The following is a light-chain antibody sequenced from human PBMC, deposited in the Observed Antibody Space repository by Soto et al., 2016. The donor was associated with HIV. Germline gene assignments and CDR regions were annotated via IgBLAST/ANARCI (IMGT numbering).Light chain of an antibody. CDR3: QVWDSDSSV. Sequence: SYELSQPPSVSVSPGQTASVTCFGDNLEKKFVSWYQHRPGQSPMVVIYEDSKRPSGIPERFSGSNSGSTATLTISGTYLMDEADYYCQVWDSDSSVFGTGTKVTVL. J-gene: IGLJ1*01. CDR2: EDS. V-gene: IGLV3-1*01. CDR1: NLEKKF.